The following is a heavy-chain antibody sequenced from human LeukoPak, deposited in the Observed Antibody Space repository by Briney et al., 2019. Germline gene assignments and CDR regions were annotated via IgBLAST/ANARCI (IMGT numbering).Heavy chain of an antibody. J-gene: IGHJ2*01. CDR3: ARGRGTTMVRGVISNYFDL. V-gene: IGHV1-2*02. CDR1: GYTFTAHY. CDR2: IDSNSGGT. Sequence: ASAKVSCKASGYTFTAHYIHWVRQAPGQGLEWMGWIDSNSGGTNYAQKFLGSVTMTRDTSINTAFMELSRLRSDDTAIYYCARGRGTTMVRGVISNYFDLWGRGSLVTVST. D-gene: IGHD3-10*01.